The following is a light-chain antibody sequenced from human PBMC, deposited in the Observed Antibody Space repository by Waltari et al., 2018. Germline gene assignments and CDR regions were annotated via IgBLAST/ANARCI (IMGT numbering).Light chain of an antibody. Sequence: QSVLTQPPSASGTPGQRVTISCSGSISNIGRNRVHWYQQLPGTAPQPPIYDNDRRPAGIPDRCSGSKSATSATLGITGLQTGDEADYYCGTWDNSLSAVVFGGGTKLTVL. J-gene: IGLJ2*01. CDR1: ISNIGRNR. CDR2: DND. V-gene: IGLV1-51*01. CDR3: GTWDNSLSAVV.